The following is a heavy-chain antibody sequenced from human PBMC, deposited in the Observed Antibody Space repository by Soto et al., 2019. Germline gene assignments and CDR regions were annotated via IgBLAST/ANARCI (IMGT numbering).Heavy chain of an antibody. CDR1: GFTFSSYS. D-gene: IGHD5-12*01. CDR2: ISSSSSYI. CDR3: ARDVGGYGLVYYGMDV. J-gene: IGHJ6*02. Sequence: GGSLRLSCAASGFTFSSYSMNWVRQAPGKGLEWVSSISSSSSYIYYADSVKGRFTISRDNAKNSLYLQMNSLRAEDTAVYYCARDVGGYGLVYYGMDVWGQGTTVTVSS. V-gene: IGHV3-21*01.